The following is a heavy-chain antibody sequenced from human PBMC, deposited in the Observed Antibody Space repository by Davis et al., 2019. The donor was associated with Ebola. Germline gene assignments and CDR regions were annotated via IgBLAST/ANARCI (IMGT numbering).Heavy chain of an antibody. V-gene: IGHV1-18*04. D-gene: IGHD3-22*01. CDR3: ARKEDYYDTKGMDV. J-gene: IGHJ6*02. Sequence: ASVKVSCKASGYTFTSYGISWVRQAPGQGLEWMGWISAYNGNTNYAQKLQGRVTMTTDTSTSTAYMELRSLRSDDTAVYYRARKEDYYDTKGMDVWGQGTTVTVSS. CDR2: ISAYNGNT. CDR1: GYTFTSYG.